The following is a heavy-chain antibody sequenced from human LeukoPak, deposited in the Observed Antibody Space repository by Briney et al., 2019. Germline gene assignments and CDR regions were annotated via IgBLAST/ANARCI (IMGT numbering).Heavy chain of an antibody. CDR1: GFTFISYA. CDR3: AKELYIVVGY. J-gene: IGHJ4*02. V-gene: IGHV3-23*01. D-gene: IGHD2-21*01. CDR2: ISGSGGST. Sequence: GGSLRLSCAASGFTFISYAMSWVRKAPGKGLEWVSAISGSGGSTYYADSVKGRFTISRDNAKNTLYLQMNSLRAEDTAVYYCAKELYIVVGYWGQGTLVTVSS.